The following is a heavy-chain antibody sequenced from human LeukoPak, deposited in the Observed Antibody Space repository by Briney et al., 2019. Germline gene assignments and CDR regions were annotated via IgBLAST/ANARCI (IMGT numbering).Heavy chain of an antibody. CDR2: ITWNRDNI. J-gene: IGHJ6*02. Sequence: GGSLRLSCKVSGFTFDDYAMHWVRQVPGKGLEWVSGITWNRDNIGYGDSVKGRFTVSRDNVKNVLYLQMKSLRPEDTALYYCAKDLSSAITSALVLDVWGQGTTVIASS. D-gene: IGHD3-22*01. CDR1: GFTFDDYA. V-gene: IGHV3-9*01. CDR3: AKDLSSAITSALVLDV.